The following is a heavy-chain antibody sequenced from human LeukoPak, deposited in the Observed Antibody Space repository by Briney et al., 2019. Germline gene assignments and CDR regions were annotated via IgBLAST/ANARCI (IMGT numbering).Heavy chain of an antibody. CDR3: ARDRYILTGPDYYYGMDV. D-gene: IGHD3-9*01. CDR1: GYTFTGYY. V-gene: IGHV1-2*02. J-gene: IGHJ6*02. CDR2: INPNSGGT. Sequence: GASVKVSCKAPGYTFTGYYMHWVRQAPGQGLEWMGWINPNSGGTNYAQKFQGRATMTRDTSINTAYMELSRLRSDDTAVYYCARDRYILTGPDYYYGMDVWGQGTTVTVSS.